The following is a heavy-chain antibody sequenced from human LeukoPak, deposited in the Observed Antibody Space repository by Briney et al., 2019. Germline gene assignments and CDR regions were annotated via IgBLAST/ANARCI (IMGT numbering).Heavy chain of an antibody. V-gene: IGHV4-4*07. CDR1: GVSVTNYH. CDR3: ARDYLVGAPLDS. Sequence: SSETLTLTCTVSGVSVTNYHWAWIRQPAGKGLEWIGRMYISGSTNYNPSLKSRVTISIDKTKNQFSLRLNSVTAADTAVYFCARDYLVGAPLDSWGQGTLVTVSP. J-gene: IGHJ4*02. CDR2: MYISGST. D-gene: IGHD1-26*01.